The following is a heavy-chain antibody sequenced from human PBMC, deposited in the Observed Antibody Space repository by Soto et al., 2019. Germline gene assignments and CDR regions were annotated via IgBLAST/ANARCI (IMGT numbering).Heavy chain of an antibody. D-gene: IGHD2-2*01. CDR3: ARAPSYCISTSCYGYYYGMDV. Sequence: SETLSLTCTVSGGSISSRGYYWGWIRQPPGKGLEWIGTIYYSGSTNYNPSLKSRVTISVDTSKNQFSLKLSSVTAADTAVYYCARAPSYCISTSCYGYYYGMDVWGQGTTVTVSS. V-gene: IGHV4-39*07. CDR2: IYYSGST. J-gene: IGHJ6*02. CDR1: GGSISSRGYY.